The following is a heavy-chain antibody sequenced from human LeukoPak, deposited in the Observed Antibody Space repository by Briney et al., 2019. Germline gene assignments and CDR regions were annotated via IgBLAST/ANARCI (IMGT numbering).Heavy chain of an antibody. Sequence: PSETLSLTCTVSGGSISSYYWGWIRQPPGKGLEWIGSIFYSGSTYYNPSLKSRVTISVDTSKSQFSLKLSSVTAADTAVYYCARESKYGSGSFWSDYYSYYMDVWGKGTTVTISS. D-gene: IGHD3-10*01. CDR1: GGSISSYY. V-gene: IGHV4-39*07. CDR2: IFYSGST. CDR3: ARESKYGSGSFWSDYYSYYMDV. J-gene: IGHJ6*03.